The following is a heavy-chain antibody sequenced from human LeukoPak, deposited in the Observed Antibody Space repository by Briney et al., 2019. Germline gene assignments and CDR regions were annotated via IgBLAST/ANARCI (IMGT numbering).Heavy chain of an antibody. CDR2: IDPNSGTT. J-gene: IGHJ4*02. V-gene: IGHV1-2*02. Sequence: GASVKVSCKASGYTFTGYYLHWVRQAPGQGLEWMGWIDPNSGTTVYAQKVQGRVTLTRDTSISTVYMHLSGLTLDDTAIYYCAKFWHSDCWGQGTLVTVSS. CDR3: AKFWHSDC. CDR1: GYTFTGYY.